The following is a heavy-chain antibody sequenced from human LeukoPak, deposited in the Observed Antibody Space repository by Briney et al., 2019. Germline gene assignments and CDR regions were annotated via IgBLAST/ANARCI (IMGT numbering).Heavy chain of an antibody. D-gene: IGHD1-7*01. CDR3: ARAGLPYTGTNGWFDS. J-gene: IGHJ5*01. Sequence: ASVKVSCKASGYTFTGYYMHWVRQAPGQGLEWMGWINPNSGGTNYAQKFQGRVTVTRDTSISTVYMELSRLRSDDTAVYYCARAGLPYTGTNGWFDSWGQGTLVTVSS. V-gene: IGHV1-2*02. CDR1: GYTFTGYY. CDR2: INPNSGGT.